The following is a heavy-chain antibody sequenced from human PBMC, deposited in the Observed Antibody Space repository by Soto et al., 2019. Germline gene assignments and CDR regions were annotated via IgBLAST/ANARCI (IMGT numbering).Heavy chain of an antibody. D-gene: IGHD3-10*01. CDR2: IRKDGVDK. V-gene: IGHV3-7*01. CDR3: ARDLIRGHITIVRGVNFLGILAY. Sequence: GGSLRLSCAVSGFTLSSYGIHWVRQAPGKGLEWVANIRKDGVDKDFVDSVKGRSTISRDNAKNSLYLQMNSLRVEDTAVYYCARDLIRGHITIVRGVNFLGILAYWGQGTLVTVSS. J-gene: IGHJ4*02. CDR1: GFTLSSYG.